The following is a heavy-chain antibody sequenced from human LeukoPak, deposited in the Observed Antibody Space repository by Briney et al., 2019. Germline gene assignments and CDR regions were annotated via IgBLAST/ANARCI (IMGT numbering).Heavy chain of an antibody. D-gene: IGHD2-2*01. J-gene: IGHJ4*02. Sequence: GASVKLSCKASVYTFTTFGISWVRQAPGQGLEWMGWISAYTGNTYYAPKFQGRLTITTDPSTTTGHMELTSLRSDDTAVYYCTRVASTNCDCPDYFDFWGQGTRVTVSS. V-gene: IGHV1-18*01. CDR3: TRVASTNCDCPDYFDF. CDR1: VYTFTTFG. CDR2: ISAYTGNT.